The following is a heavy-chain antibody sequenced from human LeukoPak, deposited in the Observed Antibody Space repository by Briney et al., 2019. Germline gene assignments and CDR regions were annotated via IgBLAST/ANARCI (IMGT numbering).Heavy chain of an antibody. CDR3: AKGSGYYPILDY. Sequence: PGGSLRLSCAASGFTFSSYAMSWVRQAPGKGLEWVSAISGSGGSTYYADSAKGRFTISRDNSKNTLYLQMNSLRAEDTAVYYCAKGSGYYPILDYWGQGTLVTVSS. CDR1: GFTFSSYA. J-gene: IGHJ4*02. V-gene: IGHV3-23*01. D-gene: IGHD3-3*01. CDR2: ISGSGGST.